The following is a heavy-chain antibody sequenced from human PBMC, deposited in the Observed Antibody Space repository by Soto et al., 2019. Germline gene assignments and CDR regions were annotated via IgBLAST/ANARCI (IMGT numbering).Heavy chain of an antibody. Sequence: SETLSLTCTVSGGSISSYYWSWIRQPPGKGLEWIGYIYYSGSANYNPSLKSRVTISVDTSKNQFSLKLSSVTAADTAVYYCARIWSGYRPDARQTQNYYSYYMDVWGKGTTVTVSS. D-gene: IGHD3-3*01. CDR3: ARIWSGYRPDARQTQNYYSYYMDV. J-gene: IGHJ6*03. CDR2: IYYSGSA. CDR1: GGSISSYY. V-gene: IGHV4-59*01.